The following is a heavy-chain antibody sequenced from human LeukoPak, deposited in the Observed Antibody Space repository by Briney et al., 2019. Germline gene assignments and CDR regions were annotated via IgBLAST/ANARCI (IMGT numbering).Heavy chain of an antibody. CDR2: INHSGST. D-gene: IGHD3-3*01. CDR1: GGSFSGYY. V-gene: IGHV4-34*01. J-gene: IGHJ5*02. Sequence: SETLSLTCAVYGGSFSGYYWSWIRQPPGKGLEWIGEINHSGSTNYNPSLKSRVTISVDTSKNQFSPKLSSVTAADTAVYYCARGDDFWSGYHWFDPWGQGTLVTVSS. CDR3: ARGDDFWSGYHWFDP.